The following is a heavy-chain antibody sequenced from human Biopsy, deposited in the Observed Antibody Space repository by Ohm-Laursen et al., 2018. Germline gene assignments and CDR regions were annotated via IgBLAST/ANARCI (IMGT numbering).Heavy chain of an antibody. CDR3: ARNTGWYGDLYYFDY. CDR2: INPSGSTT. D-gene: IGHD6-19*01. Sequence: ASVKVSCKASGYSFTSYYMHWGRQAPGQGLEWMGMINPSGSTTSYPQIFQGRVTMTRDTSKSTVYMELSSLISADTAVYFCARNTGWYGDLYYFDYWGQGTLVTVSS. J-gene: IGHJ4*02. V-gene: IGHV1-46*01. CDR1: GYSFTSYY.